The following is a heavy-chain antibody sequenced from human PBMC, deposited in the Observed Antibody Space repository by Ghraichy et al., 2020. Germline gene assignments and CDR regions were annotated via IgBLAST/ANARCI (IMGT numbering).Heavy chain of an antibody. CDR1: GGSFSGYY. D-gene: IGHD3-16*01. V-gene: IGHV4-34*01. CDR2: INHSGST. Sequence: SETLSLTCAVYGGSFSGYYWSWIRQPPGKGLEWIGEINHSGSTNYNPSLKSRVTISVDTSKNQFSLKLSSVTAEDTAVYYCANSRIMITFGGVTARGSDAFDIWGQGTMVTVSS. J-gene: IGHJ3*02. CDR3: ANSRIMITFGGVTARGSDAFDI.